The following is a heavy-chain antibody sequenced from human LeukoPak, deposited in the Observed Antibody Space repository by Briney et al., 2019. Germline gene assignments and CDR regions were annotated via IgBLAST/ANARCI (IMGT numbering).Heavy chain of an antibody. Sequence: SETLSLTCAVYGGSFSGYYWSWIRQPPGKGLEWIGEINHSGSTNYNPSLKSRVTISVDTSKNQFSLKLSSVTAADTAVYYCARSGVTTKGDYDFWSGYSGSWFDPWGQGTLVTVSS. CDR2: INHSGST. J-gene: IGHJ5*02. CDR1: GGSFSGYY. D-gene: IGHD3-3*01. V-gene: IGHV4-34*01. CDR3: ARSGVTTKGDYDFWSGYSGSWFDP.